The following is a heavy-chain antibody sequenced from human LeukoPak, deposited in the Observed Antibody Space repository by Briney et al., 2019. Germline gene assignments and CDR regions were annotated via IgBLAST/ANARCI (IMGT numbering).Heavy chain of an antibody. CDR3: ASPSDSCGYTAFDI. D-gene: IGHD3-22*01. CDR2: IYYSGST. CDR1: GGSISIYY. J-gene: IGHJ3*02. V-gene: IGHV4-59*08. Sequence: SETLSLLCSVSGGSISIYYGRWMRQPRGKGLVWIGYIYYSGSTHYNPSLTSRVTISVDSSKTQFTLNLSSVTAADTAVYYCASPSDSCGYTAFDIWGQETMVTVSS.